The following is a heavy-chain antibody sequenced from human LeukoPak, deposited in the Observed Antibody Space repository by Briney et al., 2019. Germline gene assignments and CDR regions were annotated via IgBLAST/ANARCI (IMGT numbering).Heavy chain of an antibody. J-gene: IGHJ2*01. CDR3: ARGPYLYDSTIGDL. CDR2: ISYDGSNK. D-gene: IGHD3-22*01. V-gene: IGHV3-30-3*01. CDR1: GFTFSSYA. Sequence: PGGSLRLSCAASGFTFSSYAMHWVRQAPGKGLEWVAVISYDGSNKYYADSVKGRFTISRDNSKNTLYLQMNSLRAEDTAVYYCARGPYLYDSTIGDLWGRGTLVTVSS.